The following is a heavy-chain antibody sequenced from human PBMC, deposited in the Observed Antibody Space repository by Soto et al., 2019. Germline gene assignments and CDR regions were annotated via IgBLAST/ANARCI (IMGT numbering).Heavy chain of an antibody. V-gene: IGHV4-39*01. J-gene: IGHJ3*02. CDR3: ARRIWFELAVSGAFDI. CDR2: IYYSGST. Sequence: PSETLSLTCTVSGGSISSGGYYWSWIRQHPGKGLEWIGSIYYSGSTYYNPSLKSRVTISVDTSKNQFSLKLSSVTAADTAVYYRARRIWFELAVSGAFDIWGQGTMVTVSS. D-gene: IGHD3-10*01. CDR1: GGSISSGGYY.